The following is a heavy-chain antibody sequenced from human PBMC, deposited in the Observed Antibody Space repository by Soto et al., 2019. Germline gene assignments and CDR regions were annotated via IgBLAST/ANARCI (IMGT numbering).Heavy chain of an antibody. V-gene: IGHV1-69*13. CDR2: IIPIFGTA. CDR1: GGTFSSYA. J-gene: IGHJ4*02. D-gene: IGHD6-13*01. CDR3: ARGKNSLTYYFDY. Sequence: SVTVSCKASGGTFSSYAISWVRQAPGQGLEWMGGIIPIFGTANYAQKFQGRVTITADESTSTAYMELSSLRSEDTAGYYCARGKNSLTYYFDYWGQGTLVTVSS.